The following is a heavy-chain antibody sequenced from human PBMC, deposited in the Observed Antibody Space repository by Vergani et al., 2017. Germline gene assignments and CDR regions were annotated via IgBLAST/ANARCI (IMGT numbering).Heavy chain of an antibody. Sequence: QVQLQQWGAGLLKPSETLSLTCAVYGGSFSGYYWSWIRQPPGKGLEWIGEINHSGSTNYNPSLKSRVTISVDTSKNQFSLKLSSVTAADTAVYYCARLIYYSGYELNWFDPWGQGTLVTVSS. D-gene: IGHD5-12*01. CDR1: GGSFSGYY. CDR3: ARLIYYSGYELNWFDP. V-gene: IGHV4-34*01. J-gene: IGHJ5*02. CDR2: INHSGST.